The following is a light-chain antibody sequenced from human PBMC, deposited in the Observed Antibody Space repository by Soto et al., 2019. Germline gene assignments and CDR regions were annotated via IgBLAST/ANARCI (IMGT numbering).Light chain of an antibody. CDR3: QQYGSAVYT. CDR1: QSVYNNY. Sequence: EIVLTQSPCTLSLSPGEGASLSCKASQSVYNNYLAWYQHKPGRSPRLLIYGSSCRAAGIPSRFSGSGSGTDFTLTITRLEPEDFAIYYCQQYGSAVYTFGQGTKVEI. J-gene: IGKJ2*01. CDR2: GSS. V-gene: IGKV3-20*01.